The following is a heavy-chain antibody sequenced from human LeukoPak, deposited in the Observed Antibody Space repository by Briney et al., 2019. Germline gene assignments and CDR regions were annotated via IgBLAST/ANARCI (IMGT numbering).Heavy chain of an antibody. CDR3: AKEAGQDYGALDAFDL. CDR2: VSSSSSYI. Sequence: GGSLRLSCAASGFTFSSYNMNWVRQAPGKGLEWVSSVSSSSSYIYYADSVKGRFTISRDNAKNSLYLQMNSLRAEDTAVYYCAKEAGQDYGALDAFDLWGQGTMVTVSS. J-gene: IGHJ3*01. V-gene: IGHV3-21*01. CDR1: GFTFSSYN. D-gene: IGHD4-17*01.